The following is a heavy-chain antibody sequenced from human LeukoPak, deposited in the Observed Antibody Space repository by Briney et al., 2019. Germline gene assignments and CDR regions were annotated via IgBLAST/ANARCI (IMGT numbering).Heavy chain of an antibody. D-gene: IGHD6-6*01. CDR3: AGSIAARPVGRAFDI. Sequence: GGSLRLSCAASGFTFSDYYMSWIRQAPGKGLEWVSYISSSGSTIYYADSVKGRFTISRDNAKNSLYLQMNSLRAEDTAVYYCAGSIAARPVGRAFDIWGQGTMVTVSS. CDR1: GFTFSDYY. CDR2: ISSSGSTI. J-gene: IGHJ3*02. V-gene: IGHV3-11*01.